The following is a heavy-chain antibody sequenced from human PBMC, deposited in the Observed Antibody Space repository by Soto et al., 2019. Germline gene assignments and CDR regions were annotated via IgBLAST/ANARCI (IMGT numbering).Heavy chain of an antibody. CDR3: ARGGLGPHWYFDL. CDR2: IKQDGSEK. Sequence: GGSLRLSCAASGFTFSSYWMSWVRQAPGKGLEWVANIKQDGSEKYYVDSVKGRFTISRDNAKNSLYLQMNSLRAEDTAVYYCARGGLGPHWYFDLWGRGTLVTVSS. V-gene: IGHV3-7*03. CDR1: GFTFSSYW. J-gene: IGHJ2*01. D-gene: IGHD2-15*01.